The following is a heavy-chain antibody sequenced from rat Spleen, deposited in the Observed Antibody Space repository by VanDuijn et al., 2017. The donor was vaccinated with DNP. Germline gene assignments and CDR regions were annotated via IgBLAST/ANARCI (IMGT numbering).Heavy chain of an antibody. D-gene: IGHD1-4*01. CDR3: ATSPGPNWFAY. Sequence: EVQLVESGGGLVQPGRSLRLSCVASRFTFNSYWMAWIRQAPTKGLEWVACMSPTTRSSYYRDSVRGRFTISRDNANHTLYMQMDSLRSEDTATYYCATSPGPNWFAYWGQGTLVTVSS. V-gene: IGHV5S13*01. CDR2: MSPTTRSS. J-gene: IGHJ3*01. CDR1: RFTFNSYW.